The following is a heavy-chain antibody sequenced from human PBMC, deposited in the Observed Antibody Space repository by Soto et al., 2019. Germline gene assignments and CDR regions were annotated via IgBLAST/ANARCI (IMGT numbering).Heavy chain of an antibody. J-gene: IGHJ4*02. Sequence: EVQLVESGGGSVQPGGSLRLSCAASGFIFSTFSMNWVRQAPGRGLEWISYISGGGRPISYADSVKGRFTISRDNAKKSLYLQMDSLTDEDTAVYYCARDLGWAFDSWGQGTLVTVSS. V-gene: IGHV3-48*02. D-gene: IGHD6-19*01. CDR1: GFIFSTFS. CDR2: ISGGGRPI. CDR3: ARDLGWAFDS.